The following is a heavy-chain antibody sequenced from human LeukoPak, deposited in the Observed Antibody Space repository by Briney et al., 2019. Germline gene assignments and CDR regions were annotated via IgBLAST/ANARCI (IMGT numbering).Heavy chain of an antibody. Sequence: GASVKVSCKASGGTFSSYAISWVRQAPGQGREWMGGIIPIFGTANYAQKFQGRVTITADESTRTAYMELSSLRSEDTAVYYCARDRDGWLGYFDYWGQGTLVTVSS. V-gene: IGHV1-69*13. CDR3: ARDRDGWLGYFDY. CDR1: GGTFSSYA. J-gene: IGHJ4*02. D-gene: IGHD5-24*01. CDR2: IIPIFGTA.